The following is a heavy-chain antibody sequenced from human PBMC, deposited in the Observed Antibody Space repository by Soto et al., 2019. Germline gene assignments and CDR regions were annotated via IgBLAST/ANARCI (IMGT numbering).Heavy chain of an antibody. V-gene: IGHV4-30-4*08. CDR2: IYSSGTT. CDR3: ARRVTGGGERFDP. D-gene: IGHD7-27*01. CDR1: GGSISRGDYY. J-gene: IGHJ5*02. Sequence: QVQLQEWGPGLVKPSQTLSLTCTLSGGSISRGDYYWSWIRQPPGKGLEYIGYIYSSGTTYYNPSLKSRVTISIDTPNNQFSLKLTSVTAADTAVYYCARRVTGGGERFDPWGQGTQVTVSS.